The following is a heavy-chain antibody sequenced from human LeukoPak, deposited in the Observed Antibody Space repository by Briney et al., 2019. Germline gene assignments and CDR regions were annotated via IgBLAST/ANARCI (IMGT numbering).Heavy chain of an antibody. CDR1: GGSIIDSSYF. Sequence: SETLSLTCTVSGGSIIDSSYFWGWIRQPPGKGLEWIGSIYYSGGSYYSPSLKSRVTISVDTSKNQFSLRLSSVTAADTAVYNCARDRSRGGYYFDYWGQGTLVTVSS. CDR3: ARDRSRGGYYFDY. J-gene: IGHJ4*02. D-gene: IGHD2-2*01. CDR2: IYYSGGS. V-gene: IGHV4-39*02.